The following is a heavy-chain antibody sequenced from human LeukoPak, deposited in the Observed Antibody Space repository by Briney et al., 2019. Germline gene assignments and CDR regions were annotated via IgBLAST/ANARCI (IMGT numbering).Heavy chain of an antibody. CDR3: ARAVTQDIVVVPAASDY. CDR2: ISSSSSYI. D-gene: IGHD2-2*01. Sequence: PGGSLRLSCAASGFTFSSYSMNWVRQAPGKGLEWVSSISSSSSYIYYADSVKGRFTISRDNAKNSLYLQMNSLRAEDTAVYYCARAVTQDIVVVPAASDYWGQGTLVTVSS. V-gene: IGHV3-21*01. CDR1: GFTFSSYS. J-gene: IGHJ4*02.